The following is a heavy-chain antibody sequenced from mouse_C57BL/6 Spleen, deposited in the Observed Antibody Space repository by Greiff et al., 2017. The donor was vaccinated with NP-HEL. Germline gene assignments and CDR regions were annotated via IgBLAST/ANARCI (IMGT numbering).Heavy chain of an antibody. CDR3: ARDYYGSSYRFAY. Sequence: EVQLQQSVAELVRPGASVKLSCTASGFNIKNAYMHWVKQRPEQGLEWIGRIDPANGNTKYAPKFQGKATITADTSSNTAYLQLSSLTSEDTAIYYCARDYYGSSYRFAYWGQGTLVTVSA. V-gene: IGHV14-3*01. CDR2: IDPANGNT. CDR1: GFNIKNAY. J-gene: IGHJ3*01. D-gene: IGHD1-1*01.